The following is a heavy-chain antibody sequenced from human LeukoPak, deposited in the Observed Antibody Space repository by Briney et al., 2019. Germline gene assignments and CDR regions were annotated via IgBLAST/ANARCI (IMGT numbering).Heavy chain of an antibody. D-gene: IGHD3-3*01. J-gene: IGHJ4*02. V-gene: IGHV4-39*07. CDR1: GGSISSTSYY. CDR3: ATGDVSGYYPFDY. CDR2: IHHSGAT. Sequence: SGTLSLTCTVSGGSISSTSYYWGWIRQSPGKGLEWIGSIHHSGATYYNPSLNSRVTMSVDTSKNQFSLKLSSVTAADTAVYYCATGDVSGYYPFDYWGQGTLVTVSA.